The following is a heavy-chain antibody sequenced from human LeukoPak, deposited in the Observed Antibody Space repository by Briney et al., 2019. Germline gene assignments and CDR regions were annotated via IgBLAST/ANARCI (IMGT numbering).Heavy chain of an antibody. J-gene: IGHJ4*02. D-gene: IGHD3-22*01. Sequence: GGSLRLSCAASGFSFSSYNMNWVRQAPGKGLEWVSSISNSGSYIYYADSLKGRFTISRDNAKNSLYLQMNSLRAEDTAVYYCARDRHHYYDSSGYYLDYWGQGTLVTVSS. CDR3: ARDRHHYYDSSGYYLDY. CDR2: ISNSGSYI. CDR1: GFSFSSYN. V-gene: IGHV3-21*01.